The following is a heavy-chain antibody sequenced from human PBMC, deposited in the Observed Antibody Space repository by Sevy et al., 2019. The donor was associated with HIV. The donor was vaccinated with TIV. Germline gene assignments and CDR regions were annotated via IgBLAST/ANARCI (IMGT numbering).Heavy chain of an antibody. CDR2: ISIDGSNK. CDR3: ARDKGIAAAIYYYYGMDV. CDR1: GFTFSSYA. D-gene: IGHD6-13*01. Sequence: GGSLRLSCAASGFTFSSYAMHWVRQAPGKGLEWVAVISIDGSNKYYADSVKGRFTISRDNSKNTMYLQMNSLRAEDTAVYYCARDKGIAAAIYYYYGMDVWGQGTTVTVSS. J-gene: IGHJ6*02. V-gene: IGHV3-30*04.